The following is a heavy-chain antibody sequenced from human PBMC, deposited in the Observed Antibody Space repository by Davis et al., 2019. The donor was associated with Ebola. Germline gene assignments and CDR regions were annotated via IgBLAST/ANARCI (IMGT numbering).Heavy chain of an antibody. V-gene: IGHV4-59*12. CDR3: AGPAAAGFDY. CDR1: GGSISTYY. CDR2: IYYSGST. Sequence: PSETLSLTCTVSGGSISTYYWSWIRQPPGKGLEWIGYIYYSGSTNYNPSLKSRVTISVDTSKNQFSLKLSSVTAADTAVYYCAGPAAAGFDYWGQGTLVTVSS. J-gene: IGHJ4*02. D-gene: IGHD6-13*01.